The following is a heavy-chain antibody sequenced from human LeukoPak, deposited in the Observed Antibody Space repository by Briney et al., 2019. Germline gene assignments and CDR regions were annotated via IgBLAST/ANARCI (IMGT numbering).Heavy chain of an antibody. CDR3: ARGYSSSWYPGDY. D-gene: IGHD6-13*01. CDR1: GFTFSDYY. V-gene: IGHV3-11*05. CDR2: ISSSSSYT. Sequence: PGGSLRLSCAASGFTFSDYYMSWIRQAPGKGLEWVSYISSSSSYTKYADSGKGRFTISRDNAKNSLYLQMNSLRAEDTAVYYCARGYSSSWYPGDYWGQGTLVTVSS. J-gene: IGHJ4*02.